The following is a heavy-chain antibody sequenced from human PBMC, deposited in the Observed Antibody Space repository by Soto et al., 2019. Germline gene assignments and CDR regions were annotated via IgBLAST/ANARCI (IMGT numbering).Heavy chain of an antibody. CDR1: GYTFTSYD. J-gene: IGHJ4*02. CDR3: AREKSSGYYYDY. CDR2: MNPNSGNT. Sequence: QVQLVQSGAEVKKPGASVKVSCKASGYTFTSYDINWVRQATGQGLEWMGWMNPNSGNTAYAQKVQGRVTMTRNTSISTAYMELSSLRSEDTAVYYCAREKSSGYYYDYWGQGTLVTVSS. V-gene: IGHV1-8*01. D-gene: IGHD3-22*01.